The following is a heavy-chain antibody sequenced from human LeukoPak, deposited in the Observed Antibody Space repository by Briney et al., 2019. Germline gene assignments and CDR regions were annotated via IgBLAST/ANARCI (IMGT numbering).Heavy chain of an antibody. CDR2: IYHSGST. J-gene: IGHJ5*02. CDR1: GYSISSGYY. Sequence: SETLSLTCSVSGYSISSGYYWGWIRQPPGKGLEWIGSIYHSGSTYYNPSLKSRVTISVDTSKNQFSLKLSSVTAADTAVYYCAREPDTWGQGTLVTVSS. CDR3: AREPDT. V-gene: IGHV4-38-2*02.